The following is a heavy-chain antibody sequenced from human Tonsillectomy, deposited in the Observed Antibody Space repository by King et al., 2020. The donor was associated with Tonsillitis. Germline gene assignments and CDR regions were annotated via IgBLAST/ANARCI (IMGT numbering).Heavy chain of an antibody. Sequence: VQLVESGAEVKKPGASVKVSCKASGYTFTSYGISWVRQAPGQGLEWMGWISAYNGNTNYAQKLQGRVTMTTDTSTTTAYMELRSLRSDDTAVYYCARDHQPGYCSTWCAKGDYWGQGTLVTVSS. CDR3: ARDHQPGYCSTWCAKGDY. D-gene: IGHD6-13*01. J-gene: IGHJ4*02. V-gene: IGHV1-18*04. CDR2: ISAYNGNT. CDR1: GYTFTSYG.